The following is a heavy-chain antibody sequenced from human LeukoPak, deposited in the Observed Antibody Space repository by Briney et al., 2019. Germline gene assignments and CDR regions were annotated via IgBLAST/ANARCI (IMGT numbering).Heavy chain of an antibody. CDR2: IYAGGTT. Sequence: GGSLRLSYAASGFTVSSSYMSWVRQAPGKGLEWVSVIYAGGTTYYPDSVKGRFTISRDNSKNTLYLQMDSLRSEDTAVYYCATNGYSGTYNRYFDSWGQGTLVTVSS. D-gene: IGHD1-26*01. V-gene: IGHV3-53*05. J-gene: IGHJ4*02. CDR1: GFTVSSSY. CDR3: ATNGYSGTYNRYFDS.